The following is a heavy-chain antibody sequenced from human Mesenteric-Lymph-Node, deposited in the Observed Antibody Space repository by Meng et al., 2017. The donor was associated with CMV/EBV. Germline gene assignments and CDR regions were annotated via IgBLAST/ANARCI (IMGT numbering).Heavy chain of an antibody. V-gene: IGHV1-69*10. CDR2: ILPIIDRA. Sequence: SVKVSCKASGGTFSTYSINWVRQAPGQGLEWMGGILPIIDRANYAQKFQGRITITADKSTTTAYMELSSLRSEDTAVYYCARDDLWDPNEYGDYTTLDYWGQGTLVTVSS. CDR3: ARDDLWDPNEYGDYTTLDY. J-gene: IGHJ4*02. D-gene: IGHD4-17*01. CDR1: GGTFSTYS.